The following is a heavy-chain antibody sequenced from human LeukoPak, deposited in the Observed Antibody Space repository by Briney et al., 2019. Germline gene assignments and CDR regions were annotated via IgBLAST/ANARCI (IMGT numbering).Heavy chain of an antibody. CDR2: INWYCGST. Sequence: PWGSLRLSCAASGFTFDGYGISWVRQAPGQGLELVSGINWYCGSTSYADSVKGRFTPSRDNAKNSLYLQMNSLRAEDTALYYCAARLRLIAAAGHGTPTDYYFDYWGQGTLVTVSS. V-gene: IGHV3-20*04. CDR3: AARLRLIAAAGHGTPTDYYFDY. D-gene: IGHD6-13*01. J-gene: IGHJ4*02. CDR1: GFTFDGYG.